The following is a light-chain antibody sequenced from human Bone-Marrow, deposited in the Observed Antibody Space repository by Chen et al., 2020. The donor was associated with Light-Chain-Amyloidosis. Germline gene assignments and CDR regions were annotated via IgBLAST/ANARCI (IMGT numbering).Light chain of an antibody. CDR2: RDT. V-gene: IGLV3-25*03. CDR3: QSADSSGTYEVI. CDR1: DLPTKY. Sequence: SYALTQPPSVPVSPGQTARITCSGDDLPTKYAYWYQQTPGQAPVLVIHRDTERPSGISERFSGSSSGTTATLTISGVQAEDEADYHCQSADSSGTYEVIFGGGTKLTVL. J-gene: IGLJ2*01.